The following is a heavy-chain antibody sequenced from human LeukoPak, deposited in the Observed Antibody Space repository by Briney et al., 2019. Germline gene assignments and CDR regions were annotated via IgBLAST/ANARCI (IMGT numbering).Heavy chain of an antibody. J-gene: IGHJ4*02. D-gene: IGHD3-16*02. CDR1: GGTFSSYA. CDR2: IIPILGIA. Sequence: SVKVSCKASGGTFSSYAISWVRQAPGQGLEWMGRIIPILGIANYAQKFQGRVTITADKSTSTAYMELSSLRSEDTAVYYCAKEAIRLRLGELSLLGYFDYWGQGTLVTVSS. V-gene: IGHV1-69*04. CDR3: AKEAIRLRLGELSLLGYFDY.